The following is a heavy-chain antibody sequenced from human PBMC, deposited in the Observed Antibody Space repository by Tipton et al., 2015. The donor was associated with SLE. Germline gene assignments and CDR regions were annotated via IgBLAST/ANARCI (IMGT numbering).Heavy chain of an antibody. Sequence: QSGPEVKKPGASVKVSCKASGYTLTSYGFSWVRQAPGQGLEWMGWISGYNGDTHYAQKLRGRVTMTTDTSTTAAYMELRSLRSDDTAVYYCARERQLGLWGQGTLVTVSS. CDR3: ARERQLGL. V-gene: IGHV1-18*01. J-gene: IGHJ5*02. D-gene: IGHD6-13*01. CDR1: GYTLTSYG. CDR2: ISGYNGDT.